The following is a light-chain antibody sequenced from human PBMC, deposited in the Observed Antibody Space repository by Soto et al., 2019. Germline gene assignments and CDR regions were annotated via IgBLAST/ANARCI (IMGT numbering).Light chain of an antibody. CDR1: QNINNL. Sequence: DLQMTQSPSSLSASVGDRVTISCRASQNINNLLNWYQQKPGQAPKFLIYAAYTLQSGVSSRFGGSVSGTDFTLIISNLQPEDFATYNCQHAYCAPFTFGPGSKVDMK. V-gene: IGKV1-39*01. CDR3: QHAYCAPFT. CDR2: AAY. J-gene: IGKJ3*01.